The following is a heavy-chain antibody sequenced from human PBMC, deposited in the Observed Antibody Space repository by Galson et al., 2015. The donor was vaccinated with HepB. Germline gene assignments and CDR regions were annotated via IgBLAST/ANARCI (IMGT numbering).Heavy chain of an antibody. V-gene: IGHV3-23*01. CDR1: GFTFGSYA. D-gene: IGHD3-10*01. CDR3: AKVGGGWFGELLYIDY. CDR2: ISGSGGST. J-gene: IGHJ4*02. Sequence: SLRLSCAASGFTFGSYAMSWVRQAPGKGLEWVSAISGSGGSTYYADSVKGRFTISRDNSKNTLYLQMNSLRAEDTAVYYCAKVGGGWFGELLYIDYWGQGTLVTVSS.